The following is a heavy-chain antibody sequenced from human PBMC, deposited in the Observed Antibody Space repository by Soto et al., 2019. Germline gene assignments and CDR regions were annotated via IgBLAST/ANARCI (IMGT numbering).Heavy chain of an antibody. CDR2: IYYSGST. CDR1: CGSISNADYY. Sequence: PSETLSLTCTVSCGSISNADYYWSWIRQPPGKGLEWIGYIYYSGSTYYKPSLKRRVSISVKMPKNQLSPKGQSVNAAHTAVYYCAREGWEPKLKFDPWGPANLVPVS. D-gene: IGHD1-26*01. J-gene: IGHJ5*02. V-gene: IGHV4-30-4*02. CDR3: AREGWEPKLKFDP.